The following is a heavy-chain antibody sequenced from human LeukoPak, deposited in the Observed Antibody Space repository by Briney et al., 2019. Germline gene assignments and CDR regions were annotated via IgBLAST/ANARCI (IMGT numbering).Heavy chain of an antibody. J-gene: IGHJ4*02. CDR2: FDPEDGET. Sequence: ASVKVSCKVSGYTLTELSMHWVRQAPGKGLEWMGGFDPEDGETIYAQKFQGRVTMTRDTSISTAYMELSRLRSDDTAVYYCARDRAYSSSWYRISYYFDYWGQGTLVTVSS. CDR1: GYTLTELS. V-gene: IGHV1-24*01. D-gene: IGHD6-13*01. CDR3: ARDRAYSSSWYRISYYFDY.